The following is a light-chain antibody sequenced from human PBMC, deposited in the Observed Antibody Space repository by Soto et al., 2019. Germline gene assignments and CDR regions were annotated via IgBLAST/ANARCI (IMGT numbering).Light chain of an antibody. CDR2: ATS. CDR1: QAISSY. CDR3: HKYNHAPT. Sequence: DIQLTQSPSSLSASVGDRVTITCRASQAISSYLAWYQQKPGKVPELLIYATSTLQSGAPSRFSGSGSGTHFTLTISSLQPEDVATYYCHKYNHAPTFGGGTKVEI. V-gene: IGKV1-27*01. J-gene: IGKJ4*01.